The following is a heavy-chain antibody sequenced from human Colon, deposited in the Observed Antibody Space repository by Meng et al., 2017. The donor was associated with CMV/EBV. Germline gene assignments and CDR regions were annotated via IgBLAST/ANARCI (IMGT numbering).Heavy chain of an antibody. J-gene: IGHJ5*02. D-gene: IGHD1-7*01. Sequence: GSLSLTCTVSRGYIGNYYWSWIRQSPGRGLEWIGYVSHNGRTSYSPALKSRVAISVDTSKNQFSLKLNSVTTADTAVYYCARGEWNYIGWFDPWGQGSLVTVSS. CDR1: RGYIGNYY. CDR2: VSHNGRT. CDR3: ARGEWNYIGWFDP. V-gene: IGHV4-59*01.